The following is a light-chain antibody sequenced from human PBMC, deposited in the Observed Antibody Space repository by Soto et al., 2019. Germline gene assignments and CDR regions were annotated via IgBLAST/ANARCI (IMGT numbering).Light chain of an antibody. CDR2: ELS. J-gene: IGKJ5*01. Sequence: VMTLSHQALPFTXGHPAAISCTSSETLVHSDGKSYLYWYQQKPGQPPHLLIYELSNRGSGVPDKFSGSGSGTDFTLKISRVEAEDVVVYYCLQSNYGPLTVGQGTRLETK. CDR3: LQSNYGPLT. V-gene: IGKV2D-29*01. CDR1: ETLVHSDGKSY.